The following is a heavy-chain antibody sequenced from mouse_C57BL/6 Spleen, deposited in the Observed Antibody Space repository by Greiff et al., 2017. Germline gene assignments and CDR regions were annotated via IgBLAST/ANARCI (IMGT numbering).Heavy chain of an antibody. CDR1: GFTFSDYG. CDR3: ARRSKGAMDY. D-gene: IGHD2-5*01. J-gene: IGHJ4*01. Sequence: EVKLVESGGGLVKPGGSLKLSCAASGFTFSDYGMHWVRQAPEKGLEWVAYISSGSSTIYYADTVKGRFTISRDNANNTLFLQMTSLRSEDTAMYYCARRSKGAMDYWGQGTSVTVSS. CDR2: ISSGSSTI. V-gene: IGHV5-17*01.